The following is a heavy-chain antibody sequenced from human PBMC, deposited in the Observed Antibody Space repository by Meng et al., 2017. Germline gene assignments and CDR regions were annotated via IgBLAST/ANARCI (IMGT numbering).Heavy chain of an antibody. CDR1: GGTFSSYA. V-gene: IGHV1-69*06. Sequence: SVKVSCKASGGTFSSYAISWVRQAPGQGLEWMGGIIPIFGTANYAQKFQGRVTITADKSTSTAYMELSSLRSEDTAVYYCARDDGYYYDSSGHGDYYYGMDVCGQATT. CDR2: IIPIFGTA. J-gene: IGHJ6*02. CDR3: ARDDGYYYDSSGHGDYYYGMDV. D-gene: IGHD3-22*01.